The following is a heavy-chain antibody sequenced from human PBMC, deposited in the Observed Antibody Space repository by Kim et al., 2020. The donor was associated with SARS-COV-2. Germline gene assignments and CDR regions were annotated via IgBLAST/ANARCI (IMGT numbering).Heavy chain of an antibody. CDR1: GGTSSTYA. Sequence: SVKVSCKASGGTSSTYAVSWVRQAPGQGLEWMGGIIPVLRTANYEQKFQGRVTFTADESTSTAYMELSSLRSEDTAVYFCARGQQLAPPTFDDWGQGTLVTVSS. CDR2: IIPVLRTA. J-gene: IGHJ4*02. D-gene: IGHD6-13*01. V-gene: IGHV1-69*13. CDR3: ARGQQLAPPTFDD.